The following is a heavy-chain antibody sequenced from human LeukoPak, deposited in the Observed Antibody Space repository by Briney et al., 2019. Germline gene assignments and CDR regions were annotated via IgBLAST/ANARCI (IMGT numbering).Heavy chain of an antibody. V-gene: IGHV4-38-2*02. J-gene: IGHJ4*02. Sequence: PSETLSLTCTVSGYSISSGYYWAWIRQPPGKGLEWIGSIFHTGSTYHNPSLKSRVTISVDTSKNQFSLKLNSVTAADTAVYYCARDHSSSSEDYWGQGTLVTVSS. CDR3: ARDHSSSSEDY. CDR2: IFHTGST. CDR1: GYSISSGYY. D-gene: IGHD6-13*01.